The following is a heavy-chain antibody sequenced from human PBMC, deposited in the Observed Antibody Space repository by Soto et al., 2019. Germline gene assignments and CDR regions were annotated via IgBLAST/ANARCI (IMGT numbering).Heavy chain of an antibody. V-gene: IGHV3-9*01. CDR1: GFTFDDYA. J-gene: IGHJ4*02. CDR3: AQCDFSSHLDY. Sequence: EVQLVESGGGLVQPGRSLRLSCAASGFTFDDYAMHWVRQAPGKGLEWVSGISWNSGSIGYADSVKGRFTISRDNAKNSLYLQMNSLRAEDTAFYYCAQCDFSSHLDYWGQGTLVTVSS. CDR2: ISWNSGSI. D-gene: IGHD4-4*01.